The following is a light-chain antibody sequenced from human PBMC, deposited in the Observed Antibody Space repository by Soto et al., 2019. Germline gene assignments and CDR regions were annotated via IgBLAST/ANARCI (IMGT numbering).Light chain of an antibody. J-gene: IGKJ1*01. Sequence: DIQMTQSPSTLSASVGDRVTITCRASQSISSWLAWYQQKPGKAPKLLIYDASSLESGVPSRFSSSGSGTEFTLTISSLQPDDFATYYCQQYNSSPETFGQGTKVEIK. CDR2: DAS. V-gene: IGKV1-5*01. CDR3: QQYNSSPET. CDR1: QSISSW.